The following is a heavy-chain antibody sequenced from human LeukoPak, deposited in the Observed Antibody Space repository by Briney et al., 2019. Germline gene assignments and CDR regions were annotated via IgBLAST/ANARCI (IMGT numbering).Heavy chain of an antibody. Sequence: GGSLRLSCAASGFIFGSYEMNWVRQAPGKGLEWISYISTGGNLIYYADSVKGRFTISRDNAKNSMDLQINNLRVEDTAVYYCARERTPSSAFDIWGQGTMVTVSS. J-gene: IGHJ3*02. CDR3: ARERTPSSAFDI. CDR2: ISTGGNLI. V-gene: IGHV3-48*03. CDR1: GFIFGSYE.